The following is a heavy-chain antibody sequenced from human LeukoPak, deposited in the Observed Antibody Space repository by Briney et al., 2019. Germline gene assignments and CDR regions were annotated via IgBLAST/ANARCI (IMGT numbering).Heavy chain of an antibody. CDR3: ARVVGVRAETFDH. V-gene: IGHV4-34*01. D-gene: IGHD2-8*01. CDR2: INHSGST. CDR1: GGSFSGYY. J-gene: IGHJ4*02. Sequence: PSETLSLTCAVYGGSFSGYYWSWIRKPPGKGLEWSGEINHSGSTNYNPSLKSRVTISVDTSKNQFSLKLSSVTAADTAVYYCARVVGVRAETFDHWGQGTLVTVSS.